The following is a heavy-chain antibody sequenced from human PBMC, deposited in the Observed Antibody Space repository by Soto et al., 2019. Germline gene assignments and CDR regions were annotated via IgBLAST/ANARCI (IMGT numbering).Heavy chain of an antibody. J-gene: IGHJ6*02. CDR1: GYTFTGYY. CDR3: ARERRYYDSSGYYRDYYYGMDV. D-gene: IGHD3-22*01. Sequence: GASVKVSCKASGYTFTGYYMHWVRQAPGQGLEWMGWINPNSGGTNYAQKFQGWVTMTRDTSISTAYMELSRLRSDDTAVYYCARERRYYDSSGYYRDYYYGMDVWGQGTTVTVSS. CDR2: INPNSGGT. V-gene: IGHV1-2*04.